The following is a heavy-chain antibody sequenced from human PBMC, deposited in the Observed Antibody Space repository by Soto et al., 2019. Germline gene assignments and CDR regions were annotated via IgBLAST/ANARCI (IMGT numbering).Heavy chain of an antibody. V-gene: IGHV4-30-2*01. CDR1: GGPISTGGYS. Sequence: PSETLSPTCADSGGPISTGGYSWSWIRQPPGKGLEWIGYIYHSGSTYYTPSLKSRVTISVDRSKNQFSLKLSSVTAADTAVYYCARVPGPWGQGTLVTVSS. CDR3: ARVPGP. CDR2: IYHSGST. J-gene: IGHJ5*02.